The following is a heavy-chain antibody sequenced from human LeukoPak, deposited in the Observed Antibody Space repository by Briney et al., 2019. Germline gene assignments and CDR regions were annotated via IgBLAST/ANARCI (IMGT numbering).Heavy chain of an antibody. CDR1: GGSISSYY. CDR2: IYYSGST. D-gene: IGHD2-8*01. J-gene: IGHJ4*02. Sequence: SETLSLTCTVSGGSISSYYWSWIRQPPGKGLEWIGYIYYSGSTNYNPSLKSRVTISVDTSKNQFSLKLGSVTAADTAVYYCARGKMDYYFDYWGQGTLVTVSS. V-gene: IGHV4-59*01. CDR3: ARGKMDYYFDY.